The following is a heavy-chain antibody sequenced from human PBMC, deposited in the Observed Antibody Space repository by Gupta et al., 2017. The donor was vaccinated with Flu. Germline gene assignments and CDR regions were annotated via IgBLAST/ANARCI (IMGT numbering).Heavy chain of an antibody. CDR1: GFTFSSYA. Sequence: EVQLLESGGGLAQPGGSLRLSCAASGFTFSSYAMRWVRQAPGKGLEWVSTISGSGSNTYYADSVKGRFTISGDSSKKTVYLQMNSLRAEDTAVYYCAKGANWAFESGGQGTMVTVSS. CDR2: ISGSGSNT. V-gene: IGHV3-23*01. CDR3: AKGANWAFES. D-gene: IGHD1-1*01. J-gene: IGHJ3*02.